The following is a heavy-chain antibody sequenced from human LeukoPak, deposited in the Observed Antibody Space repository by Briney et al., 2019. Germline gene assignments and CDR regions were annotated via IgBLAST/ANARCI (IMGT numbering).Heavy chain of an antibody. J-gene: IGHJ6*04. CDR3: ASSSSFNWGVYVYAMDV. Sequence: ASVKVSCKASGYTFTSYAIHWVRQAPGQGLEWMAWINAGNGNTKYSQNFQGRVTMTRDTSANTVYMELSSLISEDTAVYYCASSSSFNWGVYVYAMDVWGKGTTVIV. D-gene: IGHD2-2*01. CDR2: INAGNGNT. CDR1: GYTFTSYA. V-gene: IGHV1-3*01.